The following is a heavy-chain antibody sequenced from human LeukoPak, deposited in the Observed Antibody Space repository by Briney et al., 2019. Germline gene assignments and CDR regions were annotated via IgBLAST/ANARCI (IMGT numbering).Heavy chain of an antibody. CDR3: ARAYHLLRGVSPFGD. CDR1: GYTFTGYY. CDR2: INPNSGGT. Sequence: ASVKVSCKASGYTFTGYYMHWVRQAPGQGLEWMGWINPNSGGTNYAQKFQGRVSMTSDTSVSTAYMELNSLRSDDTAVYYCARAYHLLRGVSPFGDWGQGTLVSVSP. D-gene: IGHD3-10*01. J-gene: IGHJ4*02. V-gene: IGHV1-2*02.